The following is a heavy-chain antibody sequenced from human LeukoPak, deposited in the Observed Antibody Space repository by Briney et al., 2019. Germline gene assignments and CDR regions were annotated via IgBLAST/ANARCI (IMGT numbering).Heavy chain of an antibody. D-gene: IGHD6-19*01. CDR2: IKSKTDGGTT. CDR1: GFTFSNAW. J-gene: IGHJ6*04. Sequence: GGSLRLSCAASGFTFSNAWMSWVRQAPGMGLEWVGRIKSKTDGGTTDYAAPVKGGFTISRDDSKNTLYLQMNSLKTEDTAVYYCTTDGSSGWYKPYGMDVWGKGTTVTVSS. V-gene: IGHV3-15*01. CDR3: TTDGSSGWYKPYGMDV.